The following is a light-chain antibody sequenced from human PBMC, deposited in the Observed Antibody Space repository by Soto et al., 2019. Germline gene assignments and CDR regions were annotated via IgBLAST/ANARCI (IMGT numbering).Light chain of an antibody. CDR2: DVS. CDR3: SSYTSSSTWV. V-gene: IGLV2-14*01. CDR1: SSDVGGYNY. Sequence: QSALTQPASVSGAPVQSITISCTGTSSDVGGYNYVSSYQQHPGKAPKLMIYDVSNRPSWVSNRFSGSKSGNTASLTISGLQAEDEADYYCSSYTSSSTWVFGGGTELAVL. J-gene: IGLJ3*02.